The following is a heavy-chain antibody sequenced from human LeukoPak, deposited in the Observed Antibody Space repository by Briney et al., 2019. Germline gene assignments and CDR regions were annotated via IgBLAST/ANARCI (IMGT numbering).Heavy chain of an antibody. CDR2: IKQDGSDT. CDR1: GFTVSSNY. J-gene: IGHJ4*02. Sequence: SGGSLRLSCAASGFTVSSNYMSWVRQAPGKGLEWVANIKQDGSDTYYVDSVKGRFTISRDNAKNSLFLQMNSLRADDTAVYYCARDKHVVVVAATEVDYWGQGTLVTVSS. D-gene: IGHD2-21*02. V-gene: IGHV3-7*01. CDR3: ARDKHVVVVAATEVDY.